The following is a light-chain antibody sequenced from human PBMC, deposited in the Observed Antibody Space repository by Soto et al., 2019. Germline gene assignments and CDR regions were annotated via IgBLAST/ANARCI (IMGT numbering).Light chain of an antibody. Sequence: DIQITQSPATLSASPGERATLSCRASQSVSIDLAWYQQTPGQAPRLLIYGASTRATGIPARFSGSASGTEGTITISSLQPEDVEVYYCQQYNRWPLTFGQGTKVDIK. J-gene: IGKJ1*01. CDR1: QSVSID. V-gene: IGKV3-15*01. CDR2: GAS. CDR3: QQYNRWPLT.